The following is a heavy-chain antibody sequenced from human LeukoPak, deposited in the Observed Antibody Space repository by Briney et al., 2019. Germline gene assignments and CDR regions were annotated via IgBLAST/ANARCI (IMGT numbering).Heavy chain of an antibody. D-gene: IGHD6-6*01. CDR1: GDSISRSNYY. V-gene: IGHV4-39*01. Sequence: SETLSLTCTVSGDSISRSNYYWCWIRQPPGRGLEWIGSIYFSGSTYYNPSLNSRVTISVDTSQNQFSLKLTSVTATDTAVYYCTRHLVSSPSRPFHHWGQGTLVTVSS. CDR3: TRHLVSSPSRPFHH. J-gene: IGHJ4*02. CDR2: IYFSGST.